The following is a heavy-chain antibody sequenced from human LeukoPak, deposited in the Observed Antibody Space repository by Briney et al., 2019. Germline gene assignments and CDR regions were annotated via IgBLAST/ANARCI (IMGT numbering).Heavy chain of an antibody. CDR3: ARHGKGVTYFYTFDI. CDR2: VYASGAT. CDR1: GGSITNYY. Sequence: SETLSLTCTVSGGSITNYYWSWIRQPPGEGLEWIVYVYASGATNSNPSLKSRVTISVDTSKNQFSLKLSSVTAADTAVYYCARHGKGVTYFYTFDIWGQGTVVAVSS. V-gene: IGHV4-59*08. D-gene: IGHD2/OR15-2a*01. J-gene: IGHJ3*02.